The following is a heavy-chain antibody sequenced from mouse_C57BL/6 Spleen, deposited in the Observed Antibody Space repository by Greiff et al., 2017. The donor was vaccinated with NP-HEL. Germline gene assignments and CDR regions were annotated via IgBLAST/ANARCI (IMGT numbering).Heavy chain of an antibody. D-gene: IGHD2-5*01. Sequence: QVQLKESGPELVKPGASVKISCKASGYAFSSSWMNWVKQRPGKGLEWIGRIYPGDGDTNYNGKFKGKATLTADKSSSTAYMQLSSLTSEDSAVYFCARSYYSKEGDYWGQGTTLTVSS. V-gene: IGHV1-82*01. CDR1: GYAFSSSW. CDR2: IYPGDGDT. CDR3: ARSYYSKEGDY. J-gene: IGHJ2*01.